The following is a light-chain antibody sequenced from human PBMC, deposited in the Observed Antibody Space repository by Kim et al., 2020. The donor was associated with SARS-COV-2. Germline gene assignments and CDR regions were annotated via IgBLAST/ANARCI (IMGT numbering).Light chain of an antibody. V-gene: IGKV3-20*01. CDR1: DTVSPTC. CDR2: STS. J-gene: IGKJ1*01. CDR3: QQFGRPPKT. Sequence: PPGERAPLSCRASDTVSPTCLAWYQHKPGQAPRLLIYSTSYRATDIPDRFGGTGSGTGFTLTINRLEPEDFAVYYCQQFGRPPKTFGQGTKVDIK.